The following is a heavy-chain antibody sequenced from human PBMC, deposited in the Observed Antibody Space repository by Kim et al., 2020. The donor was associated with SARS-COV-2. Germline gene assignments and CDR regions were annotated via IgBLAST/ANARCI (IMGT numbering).Heavy chain of an antibody. CDR1: GFTFSSYG. D-gene: IGHD6-19*01. CDR3: WEWLTTGIFDY. V-gene: IGHV3-33*01. CDR2: IWYDGSNK. Sequence: GGSLRLSCAASGFTFSSYGMHWVRQAPGKGLEWVAVIWYDGSNKYYADSVKGRFTISRDNSKNTLYLQMNSLRAEDTAVYYCWEWLTTGIFDYCGQGTLVTVSS. J-gene: IGHJ4*02.